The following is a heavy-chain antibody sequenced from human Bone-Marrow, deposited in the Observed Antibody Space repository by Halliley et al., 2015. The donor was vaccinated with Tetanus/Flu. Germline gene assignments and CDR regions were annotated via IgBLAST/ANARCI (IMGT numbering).Heavy chain of an antibody. V-gene: IGHV3-30*01. CDR2: DGSDK. CDR3: AKGRLRDDYWSGYDYYGLNV. J-gene: IGHJ6*02. Sequence: DGSDKKYADSVKGRFTISRDNSKNTLYLQMNSLRAEDTAVYYCAKGRLRDDYWSGYDYYGLNVWGQGTTVIVSS. D-gene: IGHD3-3*01.